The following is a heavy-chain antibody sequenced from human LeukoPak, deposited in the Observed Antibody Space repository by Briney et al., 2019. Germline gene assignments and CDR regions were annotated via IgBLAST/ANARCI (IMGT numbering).Heavy chain of an antibody. CDR3: AREYGSESYYRSAAQE. Sequence: ASGKLCCKASGYTFTGYYMHWVRQAPGQGLGWMGWINPNSDVTNYAQKYQGRVTMTRDTSISTAYMELRRLRSDDTAVYYCAREYGSESYYRSAAQEWGQGTLVTVSS. D-gene: IGHD3-10*01. V-gene: IGHV1-2*02. J-gene: IGHJ4*02. CDR1: GYTFTGYY. CDR2: INPNSDVT.